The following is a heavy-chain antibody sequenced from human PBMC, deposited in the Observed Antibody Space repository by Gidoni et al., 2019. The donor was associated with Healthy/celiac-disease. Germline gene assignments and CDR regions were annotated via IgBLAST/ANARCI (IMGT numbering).Heavy chain of an antibody. CDR1: GCSISSSY. Sequence: QVQLQESGTGRVRPSDTLSLTCTVTGCSISSSYGSWIRQPAGKGLEWVGSIYPRGSTNYNPSLKRRVTMSVDTSNNQFSLKLGSETAADTDVSYCARDNPRSCNWFDPWGQGTLVTVSS. V-gene: IGHV4-4*07. D-gene: IGHD6-13*01. CDR2: IYPRGST. CDR3: ARDNPRSCNWFDP. J-gene: IGHJ5*02.